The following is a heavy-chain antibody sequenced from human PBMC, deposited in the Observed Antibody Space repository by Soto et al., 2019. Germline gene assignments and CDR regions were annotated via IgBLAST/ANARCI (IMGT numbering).Heavy chain of an antibody. V-gene: IGHV3-23*01. D-gene: IGHD3-22*01. CDR1: GFTFSSYA. J-gene: IGHJ4*02. CDR2: ISGSGGST. CDR3: VYDSSGYYFGQHVFFDY. Sequence: EVQLLESGGGLVQPGGSLRLSCAASGFTFSSYAMSWVRQAPGKGLEWVSAISGSGGSTYYADSVKGRFTISRDNSKNTLYLQMNSLRAEDTAVYYCVYDSSGYYFGQHVFFDYWGQGTLVTVSS.